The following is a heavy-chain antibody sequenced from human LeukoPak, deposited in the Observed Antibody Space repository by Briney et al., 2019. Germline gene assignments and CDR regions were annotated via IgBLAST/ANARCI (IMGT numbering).Heavy chain of an antibody. J-gene: IGHJ6*02. CDR1: GGSISGFS. V-gene: IGHV4-59*08. CDR2: IYYSGST. Sequence: SETLSLTCTVSGGSISGFSWTWVRQPPGKGLEWIGYIYYSGSTNYNPSLKSRVTISVDTSKNQFSLKLSSVTAADTAVYYCARYTRGRNGMDVWGQGTTVTVSS. D-gene: IGHD1-26*01. CDR3: ARYTRGRNGMDV.